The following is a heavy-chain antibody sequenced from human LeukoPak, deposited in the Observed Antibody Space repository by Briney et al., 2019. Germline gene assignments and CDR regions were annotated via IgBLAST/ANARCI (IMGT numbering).Heavy chain of an antibody. V-gene: IGHV4-4*07. D-gene: IGHD5-12*01. CDR1: GGSISSYY. J-gene: IGHJ4*02. Sequence: SETLSLTCTVSGGSISSYYWSWIRQPAGKGLEWIGRIYTSGSTNYNPSLKSRVTMSVDTSKSQFSLKLSSVTAADTAVYYCARAGTAPGHYSGYDPLDYWGQGTLVTVSS. CDR3: ARAGTAPGHYSGYDPLDY. CDR2: IYTSGST.